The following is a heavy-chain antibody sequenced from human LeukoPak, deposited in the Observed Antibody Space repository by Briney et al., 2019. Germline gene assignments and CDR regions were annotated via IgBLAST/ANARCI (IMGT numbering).Heavy chain of an antibody. V-gene: IGHV4-61*08. J-gene: IGHJ3*02. CDR1: GGSISSGGYS. CDR3: ACYYYDSSDYIAFDI. Sequence: SETLSLTCAVSGGSISSGGYSWSWIRQPPGHGLEWIGYIYYSGSTNYNPSLKSRVTISVDTSKNQFSLKLSSVTAADTAVYYCACYYYDSSDYIAFDIRGQGTMVTVSS. D-gene: IGHD3-22*01. CDR2: IYYSGST.